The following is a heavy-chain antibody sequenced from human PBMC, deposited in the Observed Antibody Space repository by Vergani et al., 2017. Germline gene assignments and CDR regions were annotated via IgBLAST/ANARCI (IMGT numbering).Heavy chain of an antibody. CDR1: GFTLSNYD. Sequence: QVQLVESGGGVVQRGGSLRLSCATSGFTLSNYDMQWIRQGPGKGLEFVAFIQVDGSNQYYADSVKGRFTLSRDFSKNTLYLKMNSRRNDDTATYYCAKHFRGWGIDYWGQGTQVIVSS. D-gene: IGHD3-16*01. J-gene: IGHJ4*02. CDR2: IQVDGSNQ. CDR3: AKHFRGWGIDY. V-gene: IGHV3-30*02.